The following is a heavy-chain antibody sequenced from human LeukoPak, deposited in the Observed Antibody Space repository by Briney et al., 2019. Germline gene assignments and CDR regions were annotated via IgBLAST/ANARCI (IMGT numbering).Heavy chain of an antibody. V-gene: IGHV4-39*02. CDR2: IYYSGST. Sequence: SSETLSLTCTVSGGSISSSSYYWGWIRQPPGKGLEWIGSIYYSGSTYYNPSLKSRVTISVDTSKNQFSLKLSSVTAADTAVYYCARDLKGGVAAVGTVDWGQGTLVTVSS. J-gene: IGHJ4*02. D-gene: IGHD6-13*01. CDR1: GGSISSSSYY. CDR3: ARDLKGGVAAVGTVD.